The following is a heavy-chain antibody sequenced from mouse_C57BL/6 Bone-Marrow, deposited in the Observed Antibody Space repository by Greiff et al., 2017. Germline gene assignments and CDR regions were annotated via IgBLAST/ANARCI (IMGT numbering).Heavy chain of an antibody. CDR2: IYPGDGDT. Sequence: QVQLQQSGAELVKPGASVKISCKASGYAFSSYWMNWVKQRPGKGLEWIGQIYPGDGDTNYNGKFQGKAKLTSDKSSSQAYLQLSSLTSEDSAVYCCAREGRYYYVSYWGQGTLVTVAA. D-gene: IGHD1-1*01. CDR1: GYAFSSYW. J-gene: IGHJ3*01. CDR3: AREGRYYYVSY. V-gene: IGHV1-80*01.